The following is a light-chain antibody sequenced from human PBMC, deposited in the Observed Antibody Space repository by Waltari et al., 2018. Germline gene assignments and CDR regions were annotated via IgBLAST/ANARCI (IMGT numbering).Light chain of an antibody. J-gene: IGKJ4*01. V-gene: IGKV3-11*01. CDR2: NAS. CDR1: QSISTY. Sequence: TQSPATLSLSPGERATLSCRASQSISTYLAWYQQKPGPAPRLLMDNASNRTTGIPARFSGSGTGTDFTLTVSSLEPEDFAVYYCQQRGSWPLTFGGGTKVEIK. CDR3: QQRGSWPLT.